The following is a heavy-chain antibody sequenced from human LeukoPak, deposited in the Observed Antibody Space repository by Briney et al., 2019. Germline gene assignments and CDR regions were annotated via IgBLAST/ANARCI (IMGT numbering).Heavy chain of an antibody. D-gene: IGHD2-21*02. J-gene: IGHJ4*02. CDR1: GFTFSSYS. Sequence: GGSLRLSCAASGFTFSSYSMNWVRQAPGKGLEWVSYISSSSSTIYYADSVKGRLTISRDNAKNSLYLQMNSLRDEDTAVYYCARDRQDCGGDCYAFAFDYWGQGTLVTVSS. CDR3: ARDRQDCGGDCYAFAFDY. CDR2: ISSSSSTI. V-gene: IGHV3-48*02.